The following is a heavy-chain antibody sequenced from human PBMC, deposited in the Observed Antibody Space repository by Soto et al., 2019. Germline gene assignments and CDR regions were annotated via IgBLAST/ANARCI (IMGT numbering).Heavy chain of an antibody. Sequence: EVQLVESGGGLVQPGGSLRLSCAASGFTFSDDWMSWVRQAPGKGPEWVANIRGDGSENYYVDSVKGRFTISRDNAKSTLFLQMNSLRAEDRAVYYCARCVGAVPGSNWGQGTLVTVSP. V-gene: IGHV3-7*05. D-gene: IGHD6-19*01. CDR1: GFTFSDDW. CDR3: ARCVGAVPGSN. J-gene: IGHJ4*02. CDR2: IRGDGSEN.